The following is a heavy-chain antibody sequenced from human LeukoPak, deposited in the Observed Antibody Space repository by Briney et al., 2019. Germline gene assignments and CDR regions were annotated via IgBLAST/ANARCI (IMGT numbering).Heavy chain of an antibody. V-gene: IGHV4-59*01. CDR1: GGSISSYY. CDR2: IYYSGST. CDR3: ARGIMVRTHYYYYGMDV. Sequence: NPSETLSLTCTVSGGSISSYYWTWIRQPPGKGLEWIGYIYYSGSTNYNPSFKSRVTISVDTSKTQFSLKLSSVTAADTAVYYCARGIMVRTHYYYYGMDVWGQGTTVTVSS. J-gene: IGHJ6*02. D-gene: IGHD3-10*01.